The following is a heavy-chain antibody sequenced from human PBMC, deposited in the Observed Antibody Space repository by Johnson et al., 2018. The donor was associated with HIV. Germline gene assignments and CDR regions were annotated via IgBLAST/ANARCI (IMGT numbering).Heavy chain of an antibody. CDR2: IWYDGSNK. CDR3: AKCIWGSSLIDAFDI. D-gene: IGHD6-13*01. V-gene: IGHV3-33*06. CDR1: AFTFSRHV. Sequence: VQLVESGGGLVQPGGSLRLACAASAFTFSRHVMYWVRQAPGKGLEWVAVIWYDGSNKYYADSVKGRFNISRDNSYNKLYLQMNSLRVEDTAGYYCAKCIWGSSLIDAFDIWGQGTTVTVSS. J-gene: IGHJ3*02.